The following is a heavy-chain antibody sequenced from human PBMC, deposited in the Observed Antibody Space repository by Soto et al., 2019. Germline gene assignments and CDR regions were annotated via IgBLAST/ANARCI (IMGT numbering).Heavy chain of an antibody. CDR3: ARGRAVAGTKWDYYFVY. J-gene: IGHJ4*02. CDR2: IYYSGST. CDR1: GGSISSYY. V-gene: IGHV4-59*01. D-gene: IGHD6-19*01. Sequence: QVQLQESGPGLVKPSETLSLTCTVSGGSISSYYWSWIRQPPGKGLEWIGYIYYSGSTNYNPSLKSRVTISVDTSKNQFSLKLSSVTAADTAVYYCARGRAVAGTKWDYYFVYWGQGTLVTVSS.